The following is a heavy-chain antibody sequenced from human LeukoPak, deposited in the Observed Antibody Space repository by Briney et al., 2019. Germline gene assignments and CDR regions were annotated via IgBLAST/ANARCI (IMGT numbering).Heavy chain of an antibody. V-gene: IGHV3-21*06. CDR1: GFTFSSYS. Sequence: GGSLRLPCAASGFTFSSYSINWVRQAPGKGLEWVSSISSTSTYIYYADSVKGRFTISRDNSKNTLYLQMHSLRPEDTALYYCAKDSSVGGSYDYWGQGTLVTVSS. CDR2: ISSTSTYI. J-gene: IGHJ4*02. D-gene: IGHD1-26*01. CDR3: AKDSSVGGSYDY.